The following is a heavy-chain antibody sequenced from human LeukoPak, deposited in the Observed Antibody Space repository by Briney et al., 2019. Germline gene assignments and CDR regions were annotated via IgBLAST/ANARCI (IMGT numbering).Heavy chain of an antibody. J-gene: IGHJ6*02. V-gene: IGHV3-48*03. CDR3: ASYCSGGSCYSVNLYGMDV. CDR1: GFTFSSYE. D-gene: IGHD2-15*01. Sequence: QPGGSLRLSCAASGFTFSSYEMNWVRQAPGKGLXXXXXXXXXXSTIYYADSVKGRFTISRDNAKNSLYLQMNSLRAEDTAVYYCASYCSGGSCYSVNLYGMDVWGQGTTVTVSS. CDR2: XXXXXSTI.